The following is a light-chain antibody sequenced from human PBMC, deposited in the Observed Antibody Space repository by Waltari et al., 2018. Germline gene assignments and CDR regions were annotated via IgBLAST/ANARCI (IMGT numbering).Light chain of an antibody. J-gene: IGLJ2*01. CDR1: KLGDKY. CDR3: QAWDSSTRV. Sequence: SYELTQPPSVSVSPGQTASITCSGDKLGDKYACWYQQKPGQSPVLVIYQDSKRPSGIPERVSGSNSGNPATLTISGTQAMDEADYYCQAWDSSTRVFGGGTKLTVL. CDR2: QDS. V-gene: IGLV3-1*01.